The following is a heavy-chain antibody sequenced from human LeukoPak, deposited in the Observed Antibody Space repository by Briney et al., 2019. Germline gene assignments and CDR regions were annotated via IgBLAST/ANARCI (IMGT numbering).Heavy chain of an antibody. V-gene: IGHV4-34*01. D-gene: IGHD3-10*01. CDR1: GVSFSGYY. CDR2: INHSGST. Sequence: PSETLSLTCAAYGVSFSGYYWNWLRQPPGKGLEWIGEINHSGSTNYNPSLKSRVTISVDTSKNQFSLKLSSVTAADTAVYYCARGGPVRGVIITRWFDPWGQGTLVTVSS. J-gene: IGHJ5*02. CDR3: ARGGPVRGVIITRWFDP.